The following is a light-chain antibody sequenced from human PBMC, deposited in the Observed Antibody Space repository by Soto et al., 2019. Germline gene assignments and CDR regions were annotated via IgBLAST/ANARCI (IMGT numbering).Light chain of an antibody. J-gene: IGLJ1*01. Sequence: QSALTQPASVSGSPGQSITISCAGTMRDVGAYNLVSWYQQHPGRAPQLIIYEVRNRPSGVPDRFSGSKSGNTASLTVSGLQAEDEADYYCSSYAGSNNYVFGTGTKVTVL. CDR3: SSYAGSNNYV. CDR1: MRDVGAYNL. V-gene: IGLV2-8*01. CDR2: EVR.